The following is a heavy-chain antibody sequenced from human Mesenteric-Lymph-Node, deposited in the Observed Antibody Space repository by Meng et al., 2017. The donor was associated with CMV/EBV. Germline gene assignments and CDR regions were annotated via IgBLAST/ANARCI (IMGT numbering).Heavy chain of an antibody. CDR3: VHNSEDHRMHY. CDR2: IYWNDEK. V-gene: IGHV2-5*04. CDR1: GFSLTTTGVG. Sequence: SGPTLVKPTQTLTLTCTFSGFSLTTTGVGVGWIRQPPGKALEWVALIYWNDEKRCRSSLTSRLSITKDISKNQVVLTMTNMDPVDTGTYYCVHNSEDHRMHYWGQGTMVTVSS. J-gene: IGHJ4*02. D-gene: IGHD2-15*01.